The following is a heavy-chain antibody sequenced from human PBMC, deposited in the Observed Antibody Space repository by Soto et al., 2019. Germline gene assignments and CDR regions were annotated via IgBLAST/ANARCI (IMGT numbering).Heavy chain of an antibody. V-gene: IGHV3-30-3*01. D-gene: IGHD6-19*01. CDR3: AGCIEVPGTLNWFDP. CDR2: ISYDVSNK. Sequence: GGSLRLFCAASGFTFSSYAMHWVRQAPGKGLEWVAVISYDVSNKYYADSVKGRFTISRDNSKNTLYLQMNSLRAEDTAVYYCAGCIEVPGTLNWFDPWGQGTLVTVSS. CDR1: GFTFSSYA. J-gene: IGHJ5*02.